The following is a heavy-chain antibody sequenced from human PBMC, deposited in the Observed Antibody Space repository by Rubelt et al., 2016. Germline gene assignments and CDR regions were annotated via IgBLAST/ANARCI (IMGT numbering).Heavy chain of an antibody. CDR2: GGST. CDR3: ARGPLILYQVYGMDV. D-gene: IGHD2-8*01. Sequence: GGSTSYAQKFQGRVTMTRDTSTSTVYMELSSLRSEDTAVYYCARGPLILYQVYGMDVWGQGTTVTVSS. V-gene: IGHV1-46*01. J-gene: IGHJ6*02.